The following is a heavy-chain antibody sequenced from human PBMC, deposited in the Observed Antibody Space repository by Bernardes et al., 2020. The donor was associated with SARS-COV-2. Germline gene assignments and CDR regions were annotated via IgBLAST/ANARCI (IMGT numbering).Heavy chain of an antibody. CDR2: INPSGGST. CDR1: GGTFSNYA. D-gene: IGHD4-17*01. CDR3: ARDLTVTTGSDYYYGMDV. Sequence: ASVKVSCKASGGTFSNYAITWVRQAPGQGLEWMGIINPSGGSTSYAQKFQGRVTMTRDTSTSTVYMELSSLRSEDTAVYYCARDLTVTTGSDYYYGMDVWGQGTTVTVSS. V-gene: IGHV1-46*01. J-gene: IGHJ6*02.